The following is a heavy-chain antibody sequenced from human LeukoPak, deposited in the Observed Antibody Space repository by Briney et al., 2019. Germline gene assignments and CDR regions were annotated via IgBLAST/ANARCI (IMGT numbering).Heavy chain of an antibody. CDR1: GGSISSGSYY. CDR2: IHTSGST. D-gene: IGHD6-13*01. CDR3: ARDRHSSSWYYFDY. J-gene: IGHJ4*02. Sequence: PSETLSLTCTVSGGSISSGSYYWSWIRQPAGKGLEWIGRIHTSGSTNYNPSLKSRVTISVDTSKNQFSLKLSSVTAADTAVYYCARDRHSSSWYYFDYWGQGTLVTVSS. V-gene: IGHV4-61*02.